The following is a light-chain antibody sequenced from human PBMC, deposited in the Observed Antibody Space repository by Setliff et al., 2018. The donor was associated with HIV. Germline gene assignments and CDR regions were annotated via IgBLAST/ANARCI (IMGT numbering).Light chain of an antibody. CDR3: ASWDDSLNGPL. V-gene: IGLV1-44*01. CDR2: TTN. J-gene: IGLJ1*01. CDR1: SSNIGSKT. Sequence: SVLTQPPSASGTPGQRVTISCSGSSSNIGSKTVNWYQQLPGTAPRLLIHTTNERPSGVPARFSGSKSGTSATLAISGLRSEDEADYYCASWDDSLNGPLFGTGTKVTVL.